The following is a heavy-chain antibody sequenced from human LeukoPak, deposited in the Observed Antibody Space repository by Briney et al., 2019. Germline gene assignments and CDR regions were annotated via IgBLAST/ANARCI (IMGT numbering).Heavy chain of an antibody. CDR3: AIRWFGELSGYYYYGMDV. D-gene: IGHD3-10*01. J-gene: IGHJ6*02. CDR1: GGTFSSYA. V-gene: IGHV1-69*13. CDR2: IIPIFGTA. Sequence: SVKVSCKASGGTFSSYAISWVRQAPGQGLEWMGGIIPIFGTANYAQKFQGRVTITADESTSTAYMELSSLRSEDTAVYYCAIRWFGELSGYYYYGMDVWGQGTTVTVSS.